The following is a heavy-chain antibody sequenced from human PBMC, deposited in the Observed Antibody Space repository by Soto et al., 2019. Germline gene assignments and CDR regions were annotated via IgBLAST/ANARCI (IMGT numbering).Heavy chain of an antibody. D-gene: IGHD3-10*01. CDR1: GYTFSTYW. V-gene: IGHV5-51*01. CDR2: IYPGDSDT. J-gene: IGHJ4*02. CDR3: ARKFAPEFFDT. Sequence: EVHLVQSGAEVKKSGESLKISCKGSGYTFSTYWIAWVRQMPGKGLEWMGIIYPGDSDTKYSPAFHGQVTISADKSTNTAYLQWTSLEASDTAMYYCARKFAPEFFDTWGQGILVTVSS.